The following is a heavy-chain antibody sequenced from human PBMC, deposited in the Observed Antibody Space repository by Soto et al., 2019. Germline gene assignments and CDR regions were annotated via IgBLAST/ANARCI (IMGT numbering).Heavy chain of an antibody. CDR3: ARRLSTGWFFDF. J-gene: IGHJ4*02. V-gene: IGHV5-51*01. Sequence: TGESLKISCKGSGYSFTSYWIGWVRQMPGKGLEWMGIIYPGDSDTRYSPSFQGQVAFSADKSISTAYLQWSGLEASDTAIYYCARRLSTGWFFDFWGQGTLVTVSS. CDR1: GYSFTSYW. D-gene: IGHD6-19*01. CDR2: IYPGDSDT.